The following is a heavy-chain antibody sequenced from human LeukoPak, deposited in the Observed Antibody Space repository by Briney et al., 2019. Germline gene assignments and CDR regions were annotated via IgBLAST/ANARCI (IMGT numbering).Heavy chain of an antibody. D-gene: IGHD2-15*01. Sequence: GGSLRLSCAASGFTFSYAWMSWVRQAPGKGLEWVGSIKSNIDGGTTDYVAPVKGTFSISRDDSKNTVYLQMNSLKTEDTAVYYCATEGYCSGGSCYSFDYWGQGTLVTVSS. CDR1: GFTFSYAW. CDR3: ATEGYCSGGSCYSFDY. V-gene: IGHV3-15*01. CDR2: IKSNIDGGTT. J-gene: IGHJ4*02.